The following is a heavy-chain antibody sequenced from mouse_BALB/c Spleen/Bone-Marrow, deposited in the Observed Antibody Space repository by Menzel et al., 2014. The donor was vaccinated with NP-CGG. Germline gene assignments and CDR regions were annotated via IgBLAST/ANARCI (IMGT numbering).Heavy chain of an antibody. CDR1: GFTFSDFY. CDR3: ARAPPYDFYTMDY. J-gene: IGHJ4*01. D-gene: IGHD2-13*01. V-gene: IGHV5-4*02. Sequence: EVQLVESGGGLVKPGGSLKLSCAASGFTFSDFYMFWVRQTPEKRLEWVATISDGVSYTHYPDSVKGRFTISRDNARNNLYLQMSSLKSEDTAMYYCARAPPYDFYTMDYWGQGTSVTVSS. CDR2: ISDGVSYT.